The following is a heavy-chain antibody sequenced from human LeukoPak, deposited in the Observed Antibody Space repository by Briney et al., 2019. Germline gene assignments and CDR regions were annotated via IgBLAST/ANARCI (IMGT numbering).Heavy chain of an antibody. CDR2: IYYSGST. J-gene: IGHJ6*03. D-gene: IGHD3-10*01. V-gene: IGHV4-39*07. Sequence: TSETLSLTCTVSGGSISSSSYYWGWIRQPPGKGLEWIGSIYYSGSTYYNPSLKSRVTMSVDTSKSQFSLKLSSVTAADTAVYYCARAVGSGSFQTYYYYMDVWGKGTTVTISS. CDR3: ARAVGSGSFQTYYYYMDV. CDR1: GGSISSSSYY.